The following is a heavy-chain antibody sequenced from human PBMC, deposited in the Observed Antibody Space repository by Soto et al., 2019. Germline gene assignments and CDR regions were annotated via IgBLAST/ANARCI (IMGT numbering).Heavy chain of an antibody. J-gene: IGHJ5*02. CDR2: IHAGGDA. Sequence: SETLSLTCTVSGAPISSYYWSWMRQPAGKGLEWIGRIHAGGDAVYNPSLKSRVIMSTDTSKNQFSLWLRSISAADMAVYYCARKRGDYSSSYNWFGPWGQGTSVAVSS. CDR3: ARKRGDYSSSYNWFGP. CDR1: GAPISSYY. D-gene: IGHD6-6*01. V-gene: IGHV4-4*07.